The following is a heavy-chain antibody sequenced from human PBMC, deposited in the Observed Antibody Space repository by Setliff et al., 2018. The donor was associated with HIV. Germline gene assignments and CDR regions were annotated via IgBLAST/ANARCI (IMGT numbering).Heavy chain of an antibody. V-gene: IGHV4-38-2*02. J-gene: IGHJ3*01. CDR2: IYHSGST. CDR3: ARVVGADDAFAF. Sequence: LSLTCTVSGYSISSGYYWGWIRQPPGKGLEWIGSIYHSGSTCYNPSLKSRVTISVDTPKNQFSLKLSSVTAADTAVYYCARVVGADDAFAFWGQGTMVTVSS. D-gene: IGHD1-26*01. CDR1: GYSISSGYY.